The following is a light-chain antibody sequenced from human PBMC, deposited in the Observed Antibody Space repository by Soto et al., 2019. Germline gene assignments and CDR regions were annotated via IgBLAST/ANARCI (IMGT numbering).Light chain of an antibody. CDR2: DAS. CDR3: QQYDNLPPWWT. V-gene: IGKV1-33*01. CDR1: QDISNY. J-gene: IGKJ1*01. Sequence: DIQMTQSPSSLSASVGDRVTITCQASQDISNYLNWYQQKPGKAPKLLIYDASNLETGVPSRFSCSGSGTDFTFTITSLQPEDIATSYCQQYDNLPPWWTFGQGTKVEIK.